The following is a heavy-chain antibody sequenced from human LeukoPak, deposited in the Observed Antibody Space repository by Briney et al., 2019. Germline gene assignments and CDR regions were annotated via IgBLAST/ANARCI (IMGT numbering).Heavy chain of an antibody. CDR2: IYPGDSEI. D-gene: IGHD2-8*01. Sequence: GESLKISCKGSGYSFTSYWIGWVRQMPGKGLEWMGIIYPGDSEIRYNPSFQGQVSISADKSISTAYLQWSSLKASDTAMYFCARQHQGYCTNGVCNGFDYWGQGTLVTVSS. J-gene: IGHJ4*02. CDR3: ARQHQGYCTNGVCNGFDY. CDR1: GYSFTSYW. V-gene: IGHV5-51*01.